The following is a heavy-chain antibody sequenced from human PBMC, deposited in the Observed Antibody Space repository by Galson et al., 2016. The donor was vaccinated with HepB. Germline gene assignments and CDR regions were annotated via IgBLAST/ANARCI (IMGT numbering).Heavy chain of an antibody. V-gene: IGHV3-33*06. D-gene: IGHD5-24*01. J-gene: IGHJ4*02. CDR1: GFRLSDYG. Sequence: SLRLSCAVSGFRLSDYGMHWVRQTPDKGLEWLSVIWYDESEKYYADSVKGRFTISRDNSKNTLYLQMHSLRVEDTGMYYCAKDLEVRMATKYYFDYWGQGTLVTVSS. CDR2: IWYDESEK. CDR3: AKDLEVRMATKYYFDY.